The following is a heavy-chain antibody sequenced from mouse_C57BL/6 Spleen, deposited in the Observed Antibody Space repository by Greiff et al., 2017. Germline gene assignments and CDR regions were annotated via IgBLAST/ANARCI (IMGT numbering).Heavy chain of an antibody. J-gene: IGHJ3*01. CDR3: ARGGGSSQFAY. CDR1: GYTFTSYW. D-gene: IGHD1-1*01. V-gene: IGHV1-64*01. CDR2: IHPNSGST. Sequence: QVQLQQPGAELVKPGASVKLSCKASGYTFTSYWMHWVKQRPGQGLEWIGMIHPNSGSTNYNEKFKSKATLTVDKSSSTAYMQLIILTSEDSAVYYCARGGGSSQFAYGGQGTLVTVSA.